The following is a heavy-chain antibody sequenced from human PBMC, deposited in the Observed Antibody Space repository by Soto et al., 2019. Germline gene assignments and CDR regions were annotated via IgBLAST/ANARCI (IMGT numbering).Heavy chain of an antibody. CDR1: GGSISSYY. CDR3: ARRTQFPHPSPLYSSSWYTGAGYYYYIDV. V-gene: IGHV4-59*08. Sequence: PSETLSLTCTVSGGSISSYYWSWIRQPPGKGLEWIGYIYYSGSTNYNPSLKSRVTISVATSKNQFSLKLSSVTAADTAVYYCARRTQFPHPSPLYSSSWYTGAGYYYYIDVWGKGTTVTVSS. CDR2: IYYSGST. D-gene: IGHD6-13*01. J-gene: IGHJ6*03.